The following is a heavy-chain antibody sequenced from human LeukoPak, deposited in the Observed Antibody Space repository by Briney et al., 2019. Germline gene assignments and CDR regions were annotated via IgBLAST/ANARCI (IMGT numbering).Heavy chain of an antibody. V-gene: IGHV4-34*01. CDR2: INHSGST. Sequence: PSETLSLTGAVYGGCFSGYYWSWIRQPPGKGLEWIGEINHSGSTNYNPSLKSRVTISVDTSKNQFSLKLSSVTAAATAVYYCAGGLREDRVDYWGQGNLVTVSS. J-gene: IGHJ4*02. CDR1: GGCFSGYY. CDR3: AGGLREDRVDY. D-gene: IGHD2-15*01.